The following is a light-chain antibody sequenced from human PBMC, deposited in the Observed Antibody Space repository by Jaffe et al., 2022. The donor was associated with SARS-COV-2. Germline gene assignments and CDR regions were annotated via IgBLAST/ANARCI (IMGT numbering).Light chain of an antibody. J-gene: IGKJ4*02. Sequence: DIQMTQSPSSLSASVGDRVTITCRASQNINSYLNWYQQKPGKAPNLLIYGASNLQSGVPSRFSGSGSETEFTLTIDSLQPEDLATYFCQQTYRSSRTFARGTKLEIK. CDR2: GAS. CDR3: QQTYRSSRT. V-gene: IGKV1-39*01. CDR1: QNINSY.